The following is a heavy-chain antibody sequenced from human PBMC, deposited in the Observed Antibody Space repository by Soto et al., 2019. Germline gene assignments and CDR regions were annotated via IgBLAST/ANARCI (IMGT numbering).Heavy chain of an antibody. J-gene: IGHJ6*02. CDR1: GYSFTDHY. CDR3: VRSPDDFLYGLDV. CDR2: INPNTGVT. Sequence: QAQLVQSGADVKKPGASVKVSCKASGYSFTDHYMHWVRQAPGQGLEWLGWINPNTGVTHFAQQFQGWVTMTRDTSINTAYMELTRLKSDDTAFYYCVRSPDDFLYGLDVWGQWNTVTVSS. D-gene: IGHD2-21*02. V-gene: IGHV1-2*04.